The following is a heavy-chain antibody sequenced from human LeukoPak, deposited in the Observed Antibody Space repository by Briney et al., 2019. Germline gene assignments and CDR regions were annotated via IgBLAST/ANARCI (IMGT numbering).Heavy chain of an antibody. CDR3: ARHSCYDS. V-gene: IGHV5-51*01. CDR1: GLTFTTYS. Sequence: GESLKISCKTSGLTFTTYSFAWVRQVPGKGLEWMGVIYAGDSSTTYSPSFQGQVTISVDRSINTAYLQWSSLRASDSAIYYCARHSCYDSWGQGTLVTVSS. CDR2: IYAGDSST. J-gene: IGHJ4*02. D-gene: IGHD3-16*01.